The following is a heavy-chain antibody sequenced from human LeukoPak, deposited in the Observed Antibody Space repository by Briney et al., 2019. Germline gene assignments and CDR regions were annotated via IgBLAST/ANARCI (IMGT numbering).Heavy chain of an antibody. CDR3: ARPIVATRHYYYYMDV. CDR2: IYYSGNT. Sequence: PSETLSLTCTVSGGSISSSSYYWAWIRQPPGKGLEWIGSIYYSGNTYYKSPLKSRVTISVDTSKNQFSLKLSSVTAADTAVYYCARPIVATRHYYYYMDVWGKGTTVTISS. D-gene: IGHD5-12*01. V-gene: IGHV4-39*07. CDR1: GGSISSSSYY. J-gene: IGHJ6*03.